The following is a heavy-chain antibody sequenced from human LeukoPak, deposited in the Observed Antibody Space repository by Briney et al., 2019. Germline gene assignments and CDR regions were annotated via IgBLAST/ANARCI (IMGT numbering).Heavy chain of an antibody. CDR3: ARRPRDIVVVPAAMRGYYFDY. Sequence: PSETLSLTCAVSGGSLSGYYWTWIRQPPGKGLEWIGEINHSGSTNYNPSLKSRVTISVDTSRKQFFLRLSSVTAADTAVYYCARRPRDIVVVPAAMRGYYFDYWGQGTLVTVSS. V-gene: IGHV4-34*01. CDR2: INHSGST. CDR1: GGSLSGYY. D-gene: IGHD2-2*01. J-gene: IGHJ4*02.